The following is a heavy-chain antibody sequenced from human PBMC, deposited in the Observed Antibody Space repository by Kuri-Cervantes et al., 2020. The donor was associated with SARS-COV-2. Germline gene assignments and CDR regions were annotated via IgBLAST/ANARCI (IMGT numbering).Heavy chain of an antibody. CDR1: GGSISSVDHY. V-gene: IGHV4-30-4*08. Sequence: SETLSLTCTVSGGSISSVDHYWSWIRQPPGKGLEWIGYIYYSGTTYYNPSLKSRLSISLDTSKNQFSLKLGSVTAADTAVYYCARDSPAYCSSTSCYFFDYWGQGTLVTVSS. D-gene: IGHD2-2*01. J-gene: IGHJ4*02. CDR3: ARDSPAYCSSTSCYFFDY. CDR2: IYYSGTT.